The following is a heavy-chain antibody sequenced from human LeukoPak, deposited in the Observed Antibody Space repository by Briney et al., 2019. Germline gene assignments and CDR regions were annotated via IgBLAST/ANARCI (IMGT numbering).Heavy chain of an antibody. V-gene: IGHV1-69*05. J-gene: IGHJ4*02. Sequence: ASVKVSCKASGGTLSSYAITWVRQAPGQGLEWMGGIIPIFGTVNYAQKFQGRVTMTRDTSTSTVYMELSSLRSEDTAVYYCARAHKDTYGDYGGYFDYWGQGTLVTVSS. D-gene: IGHD4-17*01. CDR3: ARAHKDTYGDYGGYFDY. CDR1: GGTLSSYA. CDR2: IIPIFGTV.